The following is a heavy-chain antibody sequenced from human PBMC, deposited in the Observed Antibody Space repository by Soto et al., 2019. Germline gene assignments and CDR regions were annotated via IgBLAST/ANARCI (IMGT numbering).Heavy chain of an antibody. V-gene: IGHV4-34*01. Sequence: PSETLSLTCAVYGGSFSGYYWSWIRQPPGKGLEWIGEINHSGSTNYNPSLKSRVTISVDTSKNQFSLKLSSVTAADTAVYYCARDRGFMVTMVRGVVYYYYYGMDVWGQGTTVTGSS. D-gene: IGHD3-10*01. CDR3: ARDRGFMVTMVRGVVYYYYYGMDV. CDR1: GGSFSGYY. J-gene: IGHJ6*02. CDR2: INHSGST.